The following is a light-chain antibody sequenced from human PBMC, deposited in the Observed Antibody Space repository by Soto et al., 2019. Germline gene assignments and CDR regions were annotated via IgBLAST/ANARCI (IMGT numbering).Light chain of an antibody. CDR2: AAS. Sequence: DIQMTQSPSSLSASVGDRVTITCRASQYISSYLHWYQQRPGKAPRLLIYAASSLQSGVPSRFSGSGSGTDFTLTISSLQPEDFATYFCQQSYTTPHTFGQGTKLEIK. V-gene: IGKV1-39*01. J-gene: IGKJ2*01. CDR1: QYISSY. CDR3: QQSYTTPHT.